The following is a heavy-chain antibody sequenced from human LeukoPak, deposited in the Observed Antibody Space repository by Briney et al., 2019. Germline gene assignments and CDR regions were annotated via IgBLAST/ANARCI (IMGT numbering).Heavy chain of an antibody. CDR3: AKDMSWDESPGPLDP. J-gene: IGHJ5*02. D-gene: IGHD1-26*01. CDR2: ISWDGGST. Sequence: GGSLRLSCAASGFTFDDYTMHWVRQAPGKGLEWVSLISWDGGSTYYADSVKGRFTISRDNSKNSLYLQMNSLTTEDTALYYCAKDMSWDESPGPLDPWGQGTLVTVSS. CDR1: GFTFDDYT. V-gene: IGHV3-43*01.